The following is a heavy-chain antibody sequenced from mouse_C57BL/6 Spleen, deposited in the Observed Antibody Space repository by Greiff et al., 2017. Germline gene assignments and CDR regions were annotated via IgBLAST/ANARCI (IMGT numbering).Heavy chain of an antibody. CDR3: AREGLLAFDY. D-gene: IGHD2-10*01. CDR2: ISYDGSN. Sequence: ESGPGLVKPSQSLSLTCSVSGYSITSGYYWNWIRQFPGNKLEWMGYISYDGSNNYNPSLTNRISITRDTSRNLFFMRLKSVTTEDTATYCCAREGLLAFDYWGQGTTLTVSS. CDR1: GYSITSGYY. V-gene: IGHV3-6*01. J-gene: IGHJ2*01.